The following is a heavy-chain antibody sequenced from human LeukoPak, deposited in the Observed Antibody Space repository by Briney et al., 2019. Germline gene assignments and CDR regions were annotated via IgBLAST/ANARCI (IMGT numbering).Heavy chain of an antibody. CDR1: GGSFSGYY. D-gene: IGHD2-15*01. J-gene: IGHJ5*02. Sequence: PSETLSLTCAFYGGSFSGYYWSWIRQPPGKGLEWIGEINHSGSTNYNPSLKSRVTISVDTSKNQFSLKLSSVTAADTAVYYCARGGRVVVVAATPRAFDPWGQGTLVTVSS. CDR3: ARGGRVVVVAATPRAFDP. V-gene: IGHV4-34*01. CDR2: INHSGST.